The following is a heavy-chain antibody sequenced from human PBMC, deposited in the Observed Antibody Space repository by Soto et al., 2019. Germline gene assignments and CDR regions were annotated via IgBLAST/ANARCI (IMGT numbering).Heavy chain of an antibody. D-gene: IGHD3-9*01. CDR2: VYHSGST. Sequence: SETMPLTCVASGGTHSSGGYSWSWIRQPPGKSLGWIGYVYHSGSTYYNPCLWSRVTISVDRSKSQSSRKLSSVTAADTAVYYCARAHYDILTGYSEPFGYCGRGTRVTVAS. CDR1: GGTHSSGGYS. CDR3: ARAHYDILTGYSEPFGY. J-gene: IGHJ4*02. V-gene: IGHV4-30-2*01.